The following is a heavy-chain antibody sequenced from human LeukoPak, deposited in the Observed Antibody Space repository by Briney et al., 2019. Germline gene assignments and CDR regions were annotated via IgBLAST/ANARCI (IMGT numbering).Heavy chain of an antibody. CDR3: ARDGYSGYESYFDY. D-gene: IGHD5-12*01. J-gene: IGHJ4*02. Sequence: PGGSLRLSCAAYGFTFSSYGMHWVRQAPGKGLEWVAVLWYDGSNKYYADSVKGRFTISRDNSKNTLYLQMNSLRAEDTAVYYCARDGYSGYESYFDYWGQGTLGTVSS. CDR1: GFTFSSYG. CDR2: LWYDGSNK. V-gene: IGHV3-33*01.